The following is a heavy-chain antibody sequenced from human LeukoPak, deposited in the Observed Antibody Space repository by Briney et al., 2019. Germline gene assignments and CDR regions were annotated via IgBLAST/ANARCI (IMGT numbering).Heavy chain of an antibody. D-gene: IGHD3-22*01. CDR1: GFTFSSYA. Sequence: GGSLRLSCAASGFTFSSYAMSWVRQAPGKGLEWVSGISGSGDNTYYADSVRGRFTISRDNSKNTLYVQVNSLGTEDTAAYYCAKGSYYDSSGSFYFDYWAREPWSPSPQ. CDR3: AKGSYYDSSGSFYFDY. V-gene: IGHV3-23*01. J-gene: IGHJ4*02. CDR2: ISGSGDNT.